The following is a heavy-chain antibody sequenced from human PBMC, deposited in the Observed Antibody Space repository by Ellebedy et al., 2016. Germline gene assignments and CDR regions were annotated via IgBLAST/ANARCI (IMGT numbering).Heavy chain of an antibody. J-gene: IGHJ4*02. CDR3: ARSVAVASPEVDF. Sequence: SETLSLTCTVSGASISGNYWSWIRQTPGKGLEWIGYIYYTGTTNYSPSLKSRLTISVDTSKKQFSLKLSSVTAADTAVYYCARSVAVASPEVDFWGQGTLVSVSS. CDR1: GASISGNY. V-gene: IGHV4-59*08. D-gene: IGHD6-19*01. CDR2: IYYTGTT.